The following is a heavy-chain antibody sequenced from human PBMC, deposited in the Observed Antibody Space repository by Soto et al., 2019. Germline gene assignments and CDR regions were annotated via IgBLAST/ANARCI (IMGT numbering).Heavy chain of an antibody. CDR3: ARTFGYCSGGRRASCYWFDP. D-gene: IGHD2-15*01. Sequence: SETLSLTCTVSGGSISSYYWSWIRQPPGKGLEWIGYIYYSGSTNYNPSLKSRVTISVDTSKNQFSLKLSSVTAADTAVYYCARTFGYCSGGRRASCYWFDPWGQGTLVTVSS. CDR2: IYYSGST. CDR1: GGSISSYY. V-gene: IGHV4-59*08. J-gene: IGHJ5*02.